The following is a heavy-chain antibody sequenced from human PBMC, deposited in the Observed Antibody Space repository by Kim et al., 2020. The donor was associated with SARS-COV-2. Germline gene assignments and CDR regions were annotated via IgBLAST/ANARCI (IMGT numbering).Heavy chain of an antibody. CDR1: GFTFADSV. J-gene: IGHJ1*01. Sequence: GGSLRLSCAASGFTFADSVMHWVRQAPGEGLEWVALVSGDGSTTYYADSVKGRFTISRDNTKDSLYLQMNSLRTDDTALYYCSKASGCLPRYWCEGTLVTVPS. V-gene: IGHV3-43*02. CDR2: VSGDGSTT. CDR3: SKASGCLPRY. D-gene: IGHD2-8*01.